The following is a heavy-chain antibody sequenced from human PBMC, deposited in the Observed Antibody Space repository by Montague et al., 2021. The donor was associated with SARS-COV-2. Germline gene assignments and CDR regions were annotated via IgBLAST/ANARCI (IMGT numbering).Heavy chain of an antibody. D-gene: IGHD3-10*01. CDR2: INHCGST. CDR3: ARGARQGYGFRLGSFDY. Sequence: SETLSLTCAVYGGSFSGYSWNWIRQPPGKGLEWIGEINHCGSTXXXPSXXXRVSMSVDTSKNQFSLKLSSVTAADTAVYYCARGARQGYGFRLGSFDYWGQGTLVTVSS. V-gene: IGHV4-34*01. CDR1: GGSFSGYS. J-gene: IGHJ4*02.